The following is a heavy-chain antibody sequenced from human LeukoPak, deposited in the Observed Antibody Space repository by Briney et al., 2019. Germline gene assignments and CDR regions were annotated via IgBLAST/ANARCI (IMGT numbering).Heavy chain of an antibody. J-gene: IGHJ4*02. D-gene: IGHD3-22*01. CDR1: GFTFVDYA. V-gene: IGHV3-9*01. Sequence: SLRLSCAALGFTFVDYAVHGLGQAPGRGPGGVAGFFGDSGSIEYADSVKGRFTMSRDNAKNYLYLHLSSLRAEDTALYYCAKDKEDSRGYYYVFDFWGQGTLVTVSS. CDR3: AKDKEDSRGYYYVFDF. CDR2: FFGDSGSI.